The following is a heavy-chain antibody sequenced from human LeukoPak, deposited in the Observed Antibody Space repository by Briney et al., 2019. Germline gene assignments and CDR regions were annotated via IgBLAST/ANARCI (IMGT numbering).Heavy chain of an antibody. J-gene: IGHJ4*02. Sequence: GGSLRLSCAASGFTFDDYAMHWVRHAPGKGLDWVSLISGDGGSTYYADSVKGRFTISRDNSKNSLYLQMNSLRTEDTALYYCAKDIRNWNSINYWGQGTLVTVSS. D-gene: IGHD1-7*01. CDR1: GFTFDDYA. CDR2: ISGDGGST. CDR3: AKDIRNWNSINY. V-gene: IGHV3-43*02.